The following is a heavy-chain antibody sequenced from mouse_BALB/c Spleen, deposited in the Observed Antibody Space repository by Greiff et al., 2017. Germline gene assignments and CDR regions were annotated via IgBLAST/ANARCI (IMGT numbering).Heavy chain of an antibody. CDR1: GFNIKDTY. Sequence: EVKLQESGAELVKPGASVKLSCTASGFNIKDTYMHWVKQRPEQGLEWIGRIDPANGNTKYDPKFQGKATITADTSSNTAYLQLSSLTSEDTAVYYCARSYRYGDYFDYWGQGTTLTVSS. J-gene: IGHJ2*01. V-gene: IGHV14-3*02. CDR2: IDPANGNT. CDR3: ARSYRYGDYFDY. D-gene: IGHD2-14*01.